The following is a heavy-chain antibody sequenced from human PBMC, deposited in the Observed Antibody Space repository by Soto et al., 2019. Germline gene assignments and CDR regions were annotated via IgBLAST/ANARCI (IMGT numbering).Heavy chain of an antibody. CDR1: GGSISSGNSYA. D-gene: IGHD3-16*01. J-gene: IGHJ5*02. Sequence: QLQLQESGSGRVKPSQTLSLTCAVSGGSISSGNSYAWSWIRQPPGKGLEWIGSISHTGRTSYNPSLKGRFTMSVDKSKNQFSLKLSSVTAADMAVYYCARAVAPYLGTWFDPWGQGSLVIVSS. V-gene: IGHV4-30-2*01. CDR2: ISHTGRT. CDR3: ARAVAPYLGTWFDP.